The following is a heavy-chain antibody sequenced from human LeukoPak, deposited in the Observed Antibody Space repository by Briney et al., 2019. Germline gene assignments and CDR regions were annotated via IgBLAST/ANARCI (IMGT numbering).Heavy chain of an antibody. D-gene: IGHD6-13*01. V-gene: IGHV3-53*01. CDR3: ARTAAGTFFDY. Sequence: GGCLRLSCAVSGFTVSSNYMSWVRQAPGKGLEWVSIIYSGGYTFYADSVKGRFTISRDNSKNTLYLQMNSLRAEDTAVYYCARTAAGTFFDYWGQGTLITVSS. CDR1: GFTVSSNY. J-gene: IGHJ4*02. CDR2: IYSGGYT.